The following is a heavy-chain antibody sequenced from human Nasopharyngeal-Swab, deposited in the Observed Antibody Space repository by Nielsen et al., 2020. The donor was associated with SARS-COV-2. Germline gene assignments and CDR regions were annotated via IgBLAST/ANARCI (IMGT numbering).Heavy chain of an antibody. CDR1: GFTFRNHG. J-gene: IGHJ4*02. V-gene: IGHV3-30*18. D-gene: IGHD1-14*01. CDR3: AKESTTFYYDN. CDR2: ITSGGRTQ. Sequence: GGSLRLSCAASGFTFRNHGMHWVRQAPGKGLEWVGLITSGGRTQVYADSVVGRFTISRDDPENTLFLQMNSLRPEDTAVYYCAKESTTFYYDNWGQGTLVTVSS.